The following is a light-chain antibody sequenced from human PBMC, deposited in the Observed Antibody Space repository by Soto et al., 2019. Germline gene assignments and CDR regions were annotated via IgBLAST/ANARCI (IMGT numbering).Light chain of an antibody. CDR1: QSISSN. J-gene: IGKJ4*01. V-gene: IGKV3-15*01. Sequence: EIVMTQSPATLSVSPGQRVTLSCRASQSISSNLAWYQQKPGQPPRLLFYSASARATGTSARFSASGSGTEFSLTIRSLQSEDVTIYYCQQYHDWPPLTFGGGTKIQIK. CDR2: SAS. CDR3: QQYHDWPPLT.